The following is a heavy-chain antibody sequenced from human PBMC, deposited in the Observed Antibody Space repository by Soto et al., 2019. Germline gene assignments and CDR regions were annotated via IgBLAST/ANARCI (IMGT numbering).Heavy chain of an antibody. CDR2: ISSSGSTI. V-gene: IGHV3-48*03. CDR1: GFTFSSYE. J-gene: IGHJ6*02. CDR3: ARDRWEDYGDHHLYGMDV. Sequence: HPGGSLRLSCAASGFTFSSYEMNWVRQAPGKGLEWVSYISSSGSTIYYADSVKGRFTISRDNAKNSPYLQMNSLRAEDTAVYYCARDRWEDYGDHHLYGMDVWGQGTTVTVSS. D-gene: IGHD4-17*01.